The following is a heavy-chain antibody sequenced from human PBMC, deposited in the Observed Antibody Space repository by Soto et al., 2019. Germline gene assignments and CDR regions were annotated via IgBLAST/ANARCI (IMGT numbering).Heavy chain of an antibody. Sequence: QVQLQQWGAGLLKPSETLSLTCAVYGGSFTNFYWSWIRQPPGKGLEWIGEINHRGGTNYNPSLKSRVTISVDTSKNQFSLKLSSVTAADTAVYYCARGGPTGYSIWGQGTMVTVSS. J-gene: IGHJ3*02. V-gene: IGHV4-34*01. CDR3: ARGGPTGYSI. D-gene: IGHD5-18*01. CDR2: INHRGGT. CDR1: GGSFTNFY.